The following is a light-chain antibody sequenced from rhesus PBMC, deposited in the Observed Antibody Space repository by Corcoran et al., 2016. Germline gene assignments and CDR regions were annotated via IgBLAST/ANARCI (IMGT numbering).Light chain of an antibody. Sequence: DIQMTQSPSSLSASVGDTVTITCRASQSISSWLDWYQQKPGKAPTLHIYKASRLQSGVSSRLSGSGSGTVFTLTSSSLQSEDFATYYCQRYSSSPRTFGQGTKVEIK. CDR3: QRYSSSPRT. V-gene: IGKV1-22*01. CDR2: KAS. CDR1: QSISSW. J-gene: IGKJ1*01.